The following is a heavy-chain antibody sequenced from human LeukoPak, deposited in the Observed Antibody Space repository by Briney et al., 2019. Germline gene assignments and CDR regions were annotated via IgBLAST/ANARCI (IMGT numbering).Heavy chain of an antibody. CDR1: GFTFSNYG. CDR3: AREGMGTTFSAWFEP. Sequence: GGSLRLSCAASGFTFSNYGMHWVRQAPGKWLEWVAVVSSDGSIDYYADSLRGRFTVSRDNSKNTMLLQFNTLRPEDTAVYYCAREGMGTTFSAWFEPWGQGTLVTVSS. V-gene: IGHV3-30*03. D-gene: IGHD1-7*01. CDR2: VSSDGSID. J-gene: IGHJ5*02.